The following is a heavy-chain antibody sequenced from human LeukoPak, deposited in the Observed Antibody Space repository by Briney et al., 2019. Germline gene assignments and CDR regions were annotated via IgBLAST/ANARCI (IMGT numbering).Heavy chain of an antibody. Sequence: ASVKVSCKASGYTFTDHYLHWVRQAPGQGLEWLGWIKPDTGGTLYGPKFQGRVTLTRDTSISTASMELSRLTSDDTAVYYCARVGGGAAAVVFDFWGQGTMVTVSS. V-gene: IGHV1-2*02. D-gene: IGHD6-13*01. CDR1: GYTFTDHY. CDR2: IKPDTGGT. J-gene: IGHJ3*01. CDR3: ARVGGGAAAVVFDF.